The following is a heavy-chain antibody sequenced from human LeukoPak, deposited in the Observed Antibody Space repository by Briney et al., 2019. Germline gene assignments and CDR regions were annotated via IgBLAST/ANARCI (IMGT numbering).Heavy chain of an antibody. D-gene: IGHD3-10*01. CDR3: ARVPHAMVRGVIITEFYFDY. Sequence: GGSLRLSCAASGLTFSSYSMNWVRQAPGKGLEWVSSISCSSNYIYYADSVKGRFTISRDNAKNSLYLQMNSLRAEDTAVYYCARVPHAMVRGVIITEFYFDYWGQGTVVSVSS. V-gene: IGHV3-21*01. CDR1: GLTFSSYS. J-gene: IGHJ4*02. CDR2: ISCSSNYI.